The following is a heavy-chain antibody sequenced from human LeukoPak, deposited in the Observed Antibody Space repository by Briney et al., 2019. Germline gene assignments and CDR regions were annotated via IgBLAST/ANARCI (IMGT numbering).Heavy chain of an antibody. CDR3: ARAGGSVGWYGTIDS. CDR1: GGSISSGSYY. Sequence: PSETLSLTCTVSGGSISSGSYYWTWIRQPAGRGLEWIGHLYTSGTTSYNPSLQSRVTISADTSKHQFSLRLTSVTAADTAVYYCARAGGSVGWYGTIDSWGQGTLVTVSS. D-gene: IGHD6-19*01. V-gene: IGHV4-61*09. CDR2: LYTSGTT. J-gene: IGHJ4*02.